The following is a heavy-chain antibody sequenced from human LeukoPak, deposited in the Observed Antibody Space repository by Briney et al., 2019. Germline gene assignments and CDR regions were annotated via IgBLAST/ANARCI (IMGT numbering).Heavy chain of an antibody. V-gene: IGHV4-59*01. CDR2: IYYSGST. CDR3: ARGGIRYFDWLFDY. CDR1: GGSISSYY. J-gene: IGHJ4*02. Sequence: SETLSLTCTVSGGSISSYYWSWIRQPPGKGLEWIGYIYYSGSTNYNPSLKSRVTISVDTSKNQFSLKLSSVTAADTAEYYCARGGIRYFDWLFDYWGQGTLVTVSS. D-gene: IGHD3-9*01.